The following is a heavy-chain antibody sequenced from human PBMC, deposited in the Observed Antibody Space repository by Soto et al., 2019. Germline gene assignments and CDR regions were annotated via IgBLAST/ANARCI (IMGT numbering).Heavy chain of an antibody. D-gene: IGHD3-10*01. V-gene: IGHV3-7*01. CDR1: GFNFGIYW. CDR2: IKGDASEK. CDR3: AXDSGYGSGNSVNHYLDY. Sequence: GGSLRLSCAASGFNFGIYWMSWVRQAPGKGLEWVATIKGDASEKKYVDSVKGRFTMSRDNAKKSLYLQMDSLRAEDTAVYYCAXDSGYGSGNSVNHYLDYWGHGTLVTVSS. J-gene: IGHJ4*01.